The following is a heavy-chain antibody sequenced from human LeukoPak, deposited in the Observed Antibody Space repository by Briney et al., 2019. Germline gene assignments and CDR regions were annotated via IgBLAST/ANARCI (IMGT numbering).Heavy chain of an antibody. CDR3: ARDHCTNGVCYPYFDY. Sequence: PSETLSLTCSVSGGSMSPYYWNWIRQPPGKGLEWIGYQYYSGATDYNPSLKSRVTFSVDTSKNQFSLKLNSVTAADTAVYYCARDHCTNGVCYPYFDYWGQGTLVTVSS. CDR2: QYYSGAT. V-gene: IGHV4-59*12. D-gene: IGHD2-8*01. CDR1: GGSMSPYY. J-gene: IGHJ4*02.